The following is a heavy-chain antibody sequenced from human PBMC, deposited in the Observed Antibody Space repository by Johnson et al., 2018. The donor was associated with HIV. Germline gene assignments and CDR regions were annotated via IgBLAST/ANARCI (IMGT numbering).Heavy chain of an antibody. CDR2: ISYDGSHK. Sequence: VQLVESGGGLVKPGGSLRLSCAASGFTFSDYYMSWIRQAPGKGLEWVAVISYDGSHKYYADSVKGRFTISRDTSKNTLYLQMNSLRAEDTAVYYCAKNSAAFDIWGQGTMVTVSS. V-gene: IGHV3-30*18. CDR1: GFTFSDYY. CDR3: AKNSAAFDI. J-gene: IGHJ3*02. D-gene: IGHD3-10*01.